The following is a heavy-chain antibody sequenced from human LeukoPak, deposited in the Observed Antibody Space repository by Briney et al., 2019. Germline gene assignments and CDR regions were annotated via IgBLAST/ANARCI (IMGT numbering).Heavy chain of an antibody. V-gene: IGHV1-46*01. Sequence: GASVKVSCKASGYTFTSYYMHWVRQAPGQGLEWMGIINPSGGSTSYAQKFQGRVTMTRDTSTSTVYMELSSLRSEDTAVYYCASSQPGIAVAGPREIDYWGQGTLVTVSS. J-gene: IGHJ4*02. D-gene: IGHD6-19*01. CDR3: ASSQPGIAVAGPREIDY. CDR2: INPSGGST. CDR1: GYTFTSYY.